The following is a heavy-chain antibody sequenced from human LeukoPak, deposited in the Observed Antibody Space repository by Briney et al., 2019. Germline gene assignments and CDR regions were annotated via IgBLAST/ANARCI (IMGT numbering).Heavy chain of an antibody. D-gene: IGHD3-3*01. Sequence: SETLSLTCAVSGGSISSGGYSWSWIRQPPGKGLEWIGYIYHSGSTYYNPSLKSRVTISVDRSKNQFSLKLSSVTAADTAVYHCARGRRITIFDYWGQGTLVTVSS. J-gene: IGHJ4*02. CDR1: GGSISSGGYS. CDR3: ARGRRITIFDY. V-gene: IGHV4-30-2*01. CDR2: IYHSGST.